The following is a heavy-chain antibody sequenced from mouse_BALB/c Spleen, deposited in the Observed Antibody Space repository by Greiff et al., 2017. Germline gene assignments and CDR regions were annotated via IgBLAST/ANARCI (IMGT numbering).Heavy chain of an antibody. D-gene: IGHD1-2*01. Sequence: ESGPGLVKPSQSLSLTCSVTGYSFTSGYYWNWIRQFPGNKLEWMGYISYDGSNNYNPSLKNRISITRDTSKNQFFLKLNSVTTEDTATYYCARGNYGYGFAYWGQGTLVTVSA. CDR3: ARGNYGYGFAY. V-gene: IGHV3-6*02. CDR1: GYSFTSGYY. J-gene: IGHJ3*01. CDR2: ISYDGSN.